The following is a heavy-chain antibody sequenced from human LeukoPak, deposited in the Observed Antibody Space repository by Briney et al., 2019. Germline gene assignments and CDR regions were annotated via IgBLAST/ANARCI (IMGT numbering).Heavy chain of an antibody. CDR1: GYTFTGYY. J-gene: IGHJ6*03. Sequence: ASVTVSCKASGYTFTGYYMHWVRQAPGQGLEWMGWINPNSGGTNYAQKFQGRVTMTRDTSISTAYMELSRLRSDDTAVYYCARGRTTGTTPKALYYYYYMDVWGKGTTVTVSS. CDR2: INPNSGGT. CDR3: ARGRTTGTTPKALYYYYYMDV. D-gene: IGHD1-1*01. V-gene: IGHV1-2*02.